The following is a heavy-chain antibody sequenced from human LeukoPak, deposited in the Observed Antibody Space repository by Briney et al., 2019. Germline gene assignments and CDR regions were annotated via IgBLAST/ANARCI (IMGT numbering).Heavy chain of an antibody. CDR2: ISDSGSI. CDR1: SASISSRSPY. D-gene: IGHD1-26*01. V-gene: IGHV4-39*01. CDR3: ARGSYSGSYPVADY. Sequence: SETLSLTCTVSSASISSRSPYWGWIRQPPGKRLEWIGSISDSGSIYYNPSLKSRVTMSVDTSKNQVALKLTSVTAADTSVYYCARGSYSGSYPVADYWGQGALVIVSS. J-gene: IGHJ4*02.